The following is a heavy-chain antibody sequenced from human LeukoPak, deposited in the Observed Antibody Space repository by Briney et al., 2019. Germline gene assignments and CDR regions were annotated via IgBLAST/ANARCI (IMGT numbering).Heavy chain of an antibody. V-gene: IGHV3-23*01. D-gene: IGHD3-9*01. CDR2: ITGSGDTT. CDR3: AKWGDYDILTGYYVSDF. J-gene: IGHJ4*02. Sequence: PGGSLRLSCAASGFIFRNYAMSWVRQAPGKGLEWVSAITGSGDTTYYADSVKGRFTISRGNSKNTLYVEMNTLRAEDTAVYYCAKWGDYDILTGYYVSDFWGRGALVTVSS. CDR1: GFIFRNYA.